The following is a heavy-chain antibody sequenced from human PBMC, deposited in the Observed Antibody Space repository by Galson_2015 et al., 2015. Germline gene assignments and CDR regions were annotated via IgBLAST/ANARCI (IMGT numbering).Heavy chain of an antibody. CDR1: GFTFDDYA. J-gene: IGHJ4*02. D-gene: IGHD4-17*01. Sequence: SLRLSCAASGFTFDDYAMHWVRQAPGKGLEWVSGISWNSGSIGYADSVKGRFTISRDNAKNSLYLQMNSLRAEDTALYYCAKGYGDYYGNFDYWGQGTLVTVSS. CDR2: ISWNSGSI. V-gene: IGHV3-9*01. CDR3: AKGYGDYYGNFDY.